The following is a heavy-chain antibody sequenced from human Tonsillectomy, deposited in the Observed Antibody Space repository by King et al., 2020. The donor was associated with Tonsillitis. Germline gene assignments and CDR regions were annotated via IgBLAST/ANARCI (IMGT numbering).Heavy chain of an antibody. CDR2: ITWNRGSI. CDR1: GFTFDDHA. Sequence: VQSGRSLRLSCVASGFTFDDHAMHWVRQAPGKGLEWVSYITWNRGSIAYADSVKGRFTISRDNAKNSLYLQMNSLRTEDTALYYCARDIGSGRGYYFDLWGQGTLVTVSS. D-gene: IGHD1-26*01. V-gene: IGHV3-9*01. J-gene: IGHJ4*02. CDR3: ARDIGSGRGYYFDL.